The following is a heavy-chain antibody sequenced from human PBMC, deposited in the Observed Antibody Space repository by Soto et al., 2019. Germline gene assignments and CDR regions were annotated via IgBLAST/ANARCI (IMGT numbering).Heavy chain of an antibody. CDR1: GFTVSSNY. Sequence: EVQLVESGGGLVQPGGSLRLSCAASGFTVSSNYMSWVRQAPGKGLEWVSVIYSGGTTYYADSVKGRFTISRHNSKNTLYLQMNSLRAEDTAVHYCARENRADYYYYYFYMDVWGKGITVTVSS. CDR2: IYSGGTT. V-gene: IGHV3-53*04. J-gene: IGHJ6*03. CDR3: ARENRADYYYYYFYMDV. D-gene: IGHD3-16*01.